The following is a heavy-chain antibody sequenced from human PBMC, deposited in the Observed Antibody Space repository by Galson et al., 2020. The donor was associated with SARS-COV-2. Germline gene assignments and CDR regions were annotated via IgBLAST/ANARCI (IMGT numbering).Heavy chain of an antibody. CDR2: IDWDDDK. Sequence: SGPTLVKPTQTLTLTCTFSGFPLTTSGMCVSWIRQPPGKALEWLARIDWDDDKYYSTSLKTRLTISKDTTKNQVVLTMTNMDPVDTATYYCARIRADIVAIDYWGQGTLVTVSS. CDR1: GFPLTTSGMC. D-gene: IGHD5-12*01. CDR3: ARIRADIVAIDY. V-gene: IGHV2-70*11. J-gene: IGHJ4*02.